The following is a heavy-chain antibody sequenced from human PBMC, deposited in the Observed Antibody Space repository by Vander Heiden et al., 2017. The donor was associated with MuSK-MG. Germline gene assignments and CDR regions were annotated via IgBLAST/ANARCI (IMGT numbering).Heavy chain of an antibody. Sequence: TSNAQKLQDRVTMTRETSTSTVYMKLSRLRSEDTAVYYCARDYADYVFDYWRHGTLVTVSS. V-gene: IGHV1-46*01. D-gene: IGHD4-17*01. CDR2: T. CDR3: ARDYADYVFDY. J-gene: IGHJ4*01.